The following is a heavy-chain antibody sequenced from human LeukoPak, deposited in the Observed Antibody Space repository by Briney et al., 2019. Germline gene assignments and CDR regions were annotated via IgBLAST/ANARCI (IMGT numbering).Heavy chain of an antibody. CDR2: INPNSGGT. CDR1: GYTFTGYY. CDR3: ARDRRGYSYEDYYYYMDV. Sequence: GALVKVSCKASGYTFTGYYMHWVRQAPGQGLEWMGWINPNSGGTNYAQKFQGRVTMTRDTSTSTAYMELSRLRSDDTAVYYCARDRRGYSYEDYYYYMDVWGKGTTVTVSS. J-gene: IGHJ6*03. V-gene: IGHV1-2*02. D-gene: IGHD5-18*01.